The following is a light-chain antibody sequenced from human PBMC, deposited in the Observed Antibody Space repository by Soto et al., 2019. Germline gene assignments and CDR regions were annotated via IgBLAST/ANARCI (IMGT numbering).Light chain of an antibody. Sequence: DIKMTQSPSSLSASVGERVTITCRASQSIDTYLNWYQLKPGKAPNLLIYAATRLHTGVPSRFSGSGSGTGFTLSINNLQPEDFATYYCQQVYSTPGTFGQGTKV. J-gene: IGKJ1*01. CDR2: AAT. CDR3: QQVYSTPGT. CDR1: QSIDTY. V-gene: IGKV1-39*01.